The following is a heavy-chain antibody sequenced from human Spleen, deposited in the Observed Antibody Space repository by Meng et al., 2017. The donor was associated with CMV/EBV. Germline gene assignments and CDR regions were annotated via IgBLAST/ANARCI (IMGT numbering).Heavy chain of an antibody. D-gene: IGHD2-2*01. CDR2: IRSKAYGGTT. Sequence: GGSLRLSCTGSGFNFGDYAMSWVRQAPGKGLEWVGFIRSKAYGGTTEYAASVKGRFTISRDDSKSIAYLQMNSLKTEDTAVYYCTRYCSSTSCYAGGYYYGMDVWGQGTTVTVSS. CDR3: TRYCSSTSCYAGGYYYGMDV. J-gene: IGHJ6*02. CDR1: GFNFGDYA. V-gene: IGHV3-49*04.